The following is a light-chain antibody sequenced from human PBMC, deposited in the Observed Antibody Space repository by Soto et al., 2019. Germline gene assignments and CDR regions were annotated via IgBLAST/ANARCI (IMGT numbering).Light chain of an antibody. J-gene: IGKJ4*01. Sequence: IVMKQSPGTLSVSTGERATLSCGASQSVSSNLAWYQQKPGQAPRLLIHGASSRATGIPDRFSGSGSGTDFTLIISRLEPEDFAVYYCQQYGGSPLTFGGGTIVDI. CDR1: QSVSSN. CDR2: GAS. CDR3: QQYGGSPLT. V-gene: IGKV3-20*01.